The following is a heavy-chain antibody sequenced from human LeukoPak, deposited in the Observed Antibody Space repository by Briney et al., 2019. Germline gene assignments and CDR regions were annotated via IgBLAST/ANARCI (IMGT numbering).Heavy chain of an antibody. CDR1: GFTFGNYA. CDR3: AKKRDAFDI. D-gene: IGHD5-24*01. J-gene: IGHJ3*02. Sequence: GGSLRLSCVASGFTFGNYAMGWLRQAPGRRPEWVSSLTDSGGTTYYVDSVKGRFAISRDSSKNTLYLHMNSLRADDTAVYYCAKKRDAFDIWGQGTVVTVSS. CDR2: LTDSGGTT. V-gene: IGHV3-23*01.